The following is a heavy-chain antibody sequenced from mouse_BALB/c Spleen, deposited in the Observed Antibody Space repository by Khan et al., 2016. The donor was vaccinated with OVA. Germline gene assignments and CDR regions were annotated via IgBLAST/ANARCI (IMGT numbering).Heavy chain of an antibody. J-gene: IGHJ2*01. CDR2: IDSNGGST. CDR1: RFTISSYG. Sequence: EVELVESGGGIVQPGGSLKCSCAASRFTISSYGMSSVRQTPDKRLELVATIDSNGGSTDYRDSVKHRSTMTGDNAKNALYLQMRSLKSEDTAMYYCARSALWGQGTTLTVSS. CDR3: ARSAL. V-gene: IGHV5-6-3*01.